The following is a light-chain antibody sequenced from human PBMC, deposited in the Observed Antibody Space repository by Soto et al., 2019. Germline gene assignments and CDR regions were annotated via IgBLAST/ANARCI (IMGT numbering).Light chain of an antibody. J-gene: IGKJ4*01. CDR2: DAS. CDR3: HQYCTWSLT. CDR1: QSASSK. Sequence: EIVMTQSPATLSVSPGDRVTLSCRASQSASSKLAWYQEKPGQTPRLLIYDASTRDSEIPSRFSGSGSGTDFTLTISSLLPEDFAVYYCHQYCTWSLTFGGGTKVDIK. V-gene: IGKV3-15*01.